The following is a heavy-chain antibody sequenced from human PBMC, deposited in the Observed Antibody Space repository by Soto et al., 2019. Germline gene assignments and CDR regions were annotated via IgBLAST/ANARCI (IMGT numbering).Heavy chain of an antibody. Sequence: DVQLLESGGGLVQPGGSLRLSCAASGFSFSSYAMVWVRQAPGKGLEWVAVISARGGSSYFADSGKGRFTLSRDNSKNVLSLEMNSLRAEDTAIYFCVKGSIEYSASVDNWGQGTLVVVSS. D-gene: IGHD5-12*01. J-gene: IGHJ4*02. CDR2: ISARGGSS. V-gene: IGHV3-23*01. CDR1: GFSFSSYA. CDR3: VKGSIEYSASVDN.